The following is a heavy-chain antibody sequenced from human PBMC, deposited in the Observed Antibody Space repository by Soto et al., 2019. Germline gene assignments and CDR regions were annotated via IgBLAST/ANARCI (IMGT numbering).Heavy chain of an antibody. CDR2: IYYSGST. D-gene: IGHD3-9*01. Sequence: PSETLSLTCTVSGGSVSSGSYYWSWIRQPPGKGLEWIGYIYYSGSTNYNPSLKGRVTISVDTSKNQFSLKLSSVTAADTAVYYCARSGNYNILTTVWGQGTLVTVSS. J-gene: IGHJ4*02. CDR3: ARSGNYNILTTV. V-gene: IGHV4-61*01. CDR1: GGSVSSGSYY.